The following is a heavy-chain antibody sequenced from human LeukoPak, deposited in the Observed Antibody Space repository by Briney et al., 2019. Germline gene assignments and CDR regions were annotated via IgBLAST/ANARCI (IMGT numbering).Heavy chain of an antibody. J-gene: IGHJ4*02. V-gene: IGHV3-30*04. CDR1: RFTFSSYA. D-gene: IGHD5-18*01. CDR2: ISYDGSNK. Sequence: GGSLRLSCAASRFTFSSYAMHWVRQAPGKGLEWVAVISYDGSNKYYADSVKGRFTISRDNSKNTLYLQMNSLRAEDTAVYYCARDLGVDTAMVLDYWGQGTLVTVSS. CDR3: ARDLGVDTAMVLDY.